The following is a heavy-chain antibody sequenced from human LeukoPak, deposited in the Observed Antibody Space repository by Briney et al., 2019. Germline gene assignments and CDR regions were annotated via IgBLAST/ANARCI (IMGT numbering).Heavy chain of an antibody. CDR2: INPNSGGT. V-gene: IGHV1-2*02. CDR3: ARDRCGSTSCYLLAQLGSYPDSFDI. Sequence: GASVKVSCKASGYTFTGYYMHWVRQAPGQGLEWMGWINPNSGGTNYAQKFQGRVTMTRDTSISTAYMELRSLRSDDTAVYYCARDRCGSTSCYLLAQLGSYPDSFDIWGQGTMVTVSS. J-gene: IGHJ3*02. CDR1: GYTFTGYY. D-gene: IGHD2-2*01.